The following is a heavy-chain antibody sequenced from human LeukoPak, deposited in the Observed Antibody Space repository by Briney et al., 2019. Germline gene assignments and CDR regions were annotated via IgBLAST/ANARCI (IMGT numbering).Heavy chain of an antibody. CDR2: IYHSGST. J-gene: IGHJ4*02. V-gene: IGHV4-38-2*02. Sequence: SETLSLTCTVSGYSINSGYYWGWIRQPPGKGLEWIGSIYHSGSTYYNPSLKSRVTISVDTSKNQFSLKLSSVTAADTAVYYCASDLTSTVTTFDYWGQGTLVTVSS. D-gene: IGHD4-17*01. CDR3: ASDLTSTVTTFDY. CDR1: GYSINSGYY.